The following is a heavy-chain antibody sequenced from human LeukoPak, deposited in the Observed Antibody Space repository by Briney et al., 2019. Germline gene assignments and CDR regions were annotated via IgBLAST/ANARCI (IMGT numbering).Heavy chain of an antibody. CDR2: VIPIFGTA. D-gene: IGHD4-17*01. V-gene: IGHV1-69*13. CDR1: GGTVSSYA. J-gene: IGHJ4*02. CDR3: ARTQTYGDYDY. Sequence: ASVKVSCKASGGTVSSYAISWVRQAPGQGLEWMGGVIPIFGTANYAQKFQGRVTITADESTSTAYMELSSLRSEDTAVYYCARTQTYGDYDYWGQGTLVTVSS.